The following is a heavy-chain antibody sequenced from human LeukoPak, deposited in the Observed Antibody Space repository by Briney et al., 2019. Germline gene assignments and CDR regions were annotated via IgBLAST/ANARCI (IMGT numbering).Heavy chain of an antibody. CDR1: GGSISSYY. Sequence: SETLSLTCTVSGGSISSYYWSWIRQPPGKGLEWIGYIYYGGRANYNPSLKSRVTISVDTSKNQFSLKLSSVTAADTAVYYCARTYYGSGSLYYYYYYMDVWGRGTTVTVSS. CDR2: IYYGGRA. CDR3: ARTYYGSGSLYYYYYYMDV. V-gene: IGHV4-59*01. J-gene: IGHJ6*03. D-gene: IGHD3-10*01.